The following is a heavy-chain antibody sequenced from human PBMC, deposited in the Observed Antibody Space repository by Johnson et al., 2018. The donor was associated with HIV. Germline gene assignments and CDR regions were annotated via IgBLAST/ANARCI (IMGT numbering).Heavy chain of an antibody. CDR2: ISGSGGST. CDR1: GFTFSSYA. D-gene: IGHD5-24*01. V-gene: IGHV3-23*04. CDR3: AKDIYGYDAFDI. Sequence: EVQLVESGGSLVQPGGSLRLSCAGSGFTFSSYAISWVRQAPGKGLEWVSTISGSGGSTYHADSVKGRFTISRDNSNNALYRHMKSLKAEDTAVYYCAKDIYGYDAFDIWGQGTMVTVSS. J-gene: IGHJ3*02.